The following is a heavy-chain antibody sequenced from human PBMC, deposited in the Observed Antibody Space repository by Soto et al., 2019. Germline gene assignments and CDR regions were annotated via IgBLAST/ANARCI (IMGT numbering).Heavy chain of an antibody. CDR1: GCTFTSYD. D-gene: IGHD1-1*01. CDR2: MNPNSGNT. CDR3: ARPLSTGVNGFHP. V-gene: IGHV1-8*01. Sequence: ASVKVSCKASGCTFTSYDINWVRQATGQGLEWMGWMNPNSGNTGYAQKFKGRVTMTRNTSISTAYMELSSLRSEDTDVYYCARPLSTGVNGFHPCGQRALVTVSS. J-gene: IGHJ5*02.